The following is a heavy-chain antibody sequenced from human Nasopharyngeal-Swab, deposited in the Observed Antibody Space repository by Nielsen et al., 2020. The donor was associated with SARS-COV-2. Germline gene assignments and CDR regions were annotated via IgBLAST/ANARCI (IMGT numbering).Heavy chain of an antibody. Sequence: GSLRLSCAVSGASISGDYWGWIRQPPGKGLEWIGCVSYSGRTDYNPSLKSRVTISIDTSKKHFSLVLSSLTAADTALYYCTRGSLRTAPGCWGQGTLVTVSS. J-gene: IGHJ4*02. V-gene: IGHV4-59*12. CDR3: TRGSLRTAPGC. D-gene: IGHD6-19*01. CDR2: VSYSGRT. CDR1: GASISGDY.